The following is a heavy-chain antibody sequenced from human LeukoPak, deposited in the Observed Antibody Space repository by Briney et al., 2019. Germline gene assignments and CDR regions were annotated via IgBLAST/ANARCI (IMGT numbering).Heavy chain of an antibody. D-gene: IGHD3-3*02. CDR3: ARSTRRSLAGDAFDI. V-gene: IGHV3-48*04. Sequence: GGSLRLSCAASGFTFSSYSMNWVRQAPGKGLEWVSYISSSSSTIYYADSVKGRFTISRDNAKNSLYLQMNSLRAEDTAVYYCARSTRRSLAGDAFDIWGQGTMVTVSS. J-gene: IGHJ3*02. CDR1: GFTFSSYS. CDR2: ISSSSSTI.